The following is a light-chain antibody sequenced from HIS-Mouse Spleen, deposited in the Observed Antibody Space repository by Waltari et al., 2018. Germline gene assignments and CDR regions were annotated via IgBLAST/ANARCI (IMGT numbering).Light chain of an antibody. V-gene: IGKV1-5*03. CDR1: QSISSW. J-gene: IGKJ2*01. CDR2: KAS. CDR3: QQYNSYLA. Sequence: DIQMTQSPSTLSASVGDRVTITGRASQSISSWLAWYQQKPGKAPKLLIYKASSLESGVPSRFSGSGSGTEFTLTISSLQPDDFATYYCQQYNSYLAFGQGTKLEIK.